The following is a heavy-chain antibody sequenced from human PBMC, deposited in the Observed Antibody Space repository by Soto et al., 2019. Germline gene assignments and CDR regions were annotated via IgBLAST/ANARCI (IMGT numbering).Heavy chain of an antibody. Sequence: PGGSLRLSCAASGFTFSRYGMHWVRQAPGKGLEWVAVISYDGSIKYYADSVKGRFTISRDNSKNTLYLQMNSLRAEDTAVYYCAKGQHCSTTSCYFYYYGMDVWGQGTTVTVSS. V-gene: IGHV3-30*18. CDR2: ISYDGSIK. CDR1: GFTFSRYG. D-gene: IGHD2-2*01. J-gene: IGHJ6*02. CDR3: AKGQHCSTTSCYFYYYGMDV.